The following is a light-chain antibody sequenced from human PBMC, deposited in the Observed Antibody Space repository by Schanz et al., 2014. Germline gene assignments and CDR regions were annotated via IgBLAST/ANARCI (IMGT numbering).Light chain of an antibody. CDR1: QSIGSS. V-gene: IGKV1-39*01. J-gene: IGKJ4*01. CDR2: AAS. CDR3: QQYGSSSVT. Sequence: DIQMTQSPSSLSASVGDRVTITCRASQSIGSSLNWYQQKPGKAPKLLIYAASILQSGVPSRFSGSGSGTDFTLVISGLQPEDFAVYHCQQYGSSSVTFGGGTKVEIK.